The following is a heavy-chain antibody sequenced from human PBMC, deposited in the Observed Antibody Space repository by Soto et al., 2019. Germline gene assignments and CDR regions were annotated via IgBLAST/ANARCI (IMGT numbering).Heavy chain of an antibody. CDR3: ARAISGYVT. V-gene: IGHV1-3*04. D-gene: IGHD5-12*01. Sequence: QVQLVQSGAEVKKPGASVKVSCKASGITSTTYAIHWVRQVPGQGLEWMGWINTGNGNTRYSQRFLGRVSLTTDTSASTVSMDLSSLTSEDTAVYYGARAISGYVTWGQGTLITVSS. CDR1: GITSTTYA. CDR2: INTGNGNT. J-gene: IGHJ5*02.